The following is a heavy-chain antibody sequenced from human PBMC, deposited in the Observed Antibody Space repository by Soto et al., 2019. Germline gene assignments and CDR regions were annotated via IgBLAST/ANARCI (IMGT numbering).Heavy chain of an antibody. Sequence: PGGSLRLSCAASGFTFSSYAMSWVRQAPGKGLEWVSAISGSGGSTYYADSVKGRFTISRDNSKNTLYLQMNSLRAEDTAVYYCAKDDYDFWRAGWFDPWGQGTLVTVSS. V-gene: IGHV3-23*01. CDR2: ISGSGGST. D-gene: IGHD3-3*01. CDR1: GFTFSSYA. CDR3: AKDDYDFWRAGWFDP. J-gene: IGHJ5*02.